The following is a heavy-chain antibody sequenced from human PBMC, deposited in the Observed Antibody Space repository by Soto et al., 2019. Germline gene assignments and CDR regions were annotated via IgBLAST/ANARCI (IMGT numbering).Heavy chain of an antibody. D-gene: IGHD2-15*01. V-gene: IGHV5-51*01. Sequence: GEYLKISCKGSGSSFTSYLIGWVRQMPGKGLEWMGIIYPAASDTRYSPSYQGQVTIPTDQSISTAYLQWSRLKASDTAFYYCARQDCSVGSCYGLGFDYWGRGTMVTVAS. CDR2: IYPAASDT. CDR3: ARQDCSVGSCYGLGFDY. J-gene: IGHJ4*02. CDR1: GSSFTSYL.